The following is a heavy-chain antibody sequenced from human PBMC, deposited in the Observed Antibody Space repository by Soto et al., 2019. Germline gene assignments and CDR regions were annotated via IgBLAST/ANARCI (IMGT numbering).Heavy chain of an antibody. Sequence: QVQLVQSGAGVTKPGSSVKVSCKASGYTFTGYYMPWGRQAPGQGLECMGWINPNSGGTNYAQKFRGRVTMTRDTSISTAYVEMSSLRSDDTAVYYGARGRGLWCGEFDYGMDVWGQGTTVTVSS. CDR3: ARGRGLWCGEFDYGMDV. CDR2: INPNSGGT. CDR1: GYTFTGYY. D-gene: IGHD3-10*01. V-gene: IGHV1-2*02. J-gene: IGHJ6*02.